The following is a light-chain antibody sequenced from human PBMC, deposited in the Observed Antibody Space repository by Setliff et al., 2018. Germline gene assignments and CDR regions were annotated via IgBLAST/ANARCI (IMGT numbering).Light chain of an antibody. V-gene: IGLV2-14*03. CDR1: SSDVGYYNF. CDR2: DVT. CDR3: TSYTTSDSFV. J-gene: IGLJ1*01. Sequence: QSVLTQPASVSESPGQSITISCTGTSSDVGYYNFVSWYQQHPGKAPKLMIYDVTDRPSGISNRFSGSKSGNTASLTISGLQAEDEADYYCTSYTTSDSFVFGNGTKVTVL.